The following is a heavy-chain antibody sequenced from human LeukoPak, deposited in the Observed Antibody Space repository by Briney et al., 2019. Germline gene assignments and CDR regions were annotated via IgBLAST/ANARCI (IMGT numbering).Heavy chain of an antibody. CDR2: IIPIFGTA. V-gene: IGHV1-69*01. J-gene: IGHJ4*02. Sequence: GSSVKVSCKASGGTFSSYAISWVRQAPGQGLEWMGGIIPIFGTANYAQKFQGRVTITADESTSTAYVELSSLRSEDTAVYYCARDESIAAAGFDYWGQGTLVTVSS. CDR1: GGTFSSYA. D-gene: IGHD6-13*01. CDR3: ARDESIAAAGFDY.